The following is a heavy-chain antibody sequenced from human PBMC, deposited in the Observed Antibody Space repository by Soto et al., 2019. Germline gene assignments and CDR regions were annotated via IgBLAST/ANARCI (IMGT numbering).Heavy chain of an antibody. J-gene: IGHJ5*02. V-gene: IGHV3-48*01. CDR1: GFTFSSYS. Sequence: GGSLRLSCAASGFTFSSYSMNWVRQAPGKGLEWVSYISSSSSTIYYADSVKGRFTISRDNSKNSLYLQMNSLRAEDTAVYYCARDPFSSIAAVNWFDPWGQGTLVTVSS. D-gene: IGHD6-6*01. CDR3: ARDPFSSIAAVNWFDP. CDR2: ISSSSSTI.